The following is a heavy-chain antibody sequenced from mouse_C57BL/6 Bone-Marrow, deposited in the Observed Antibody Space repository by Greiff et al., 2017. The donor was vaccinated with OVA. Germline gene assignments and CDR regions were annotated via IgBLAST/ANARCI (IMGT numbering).Heavy chain of an antibody. D-gene: IGHD1-1*02. CDR3: TAYYDPSWFAY. CDR2: IDPENGDT. Sequence: VQLQQSGAELVRPGASVKLSCTASGFNIKDDYMHRVKQRPEQGLEWIGWIDPENGDTEYASKFQGKATITADTSSNTAYLQLSSLTSEDTAVYYCTAYYDPSWFAYWGQGTLVTVSA. J-gene: IGHJ3*01. CDR1: GFNIKDDY. V-gene: IGHV14-4*01.